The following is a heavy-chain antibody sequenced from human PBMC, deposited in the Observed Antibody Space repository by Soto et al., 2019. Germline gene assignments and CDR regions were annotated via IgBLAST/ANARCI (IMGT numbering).Heavy chain of an antibody. D-gene: IGHD3-10*01. CDR2: INHSGST. V-gene: IGHV4-34*01. Sequence: SETLSLTCAVYGGSFSGYYWSWIRQPPGKGLEWIGEINHSGSTNYNPSLKSRVTISVDTSKNQFSLKLSSVTAADTAVYYCARGGYYGSGRWLWFDPWGQGTLVTVSS. J-gene: IGHJ5*02. CDR1: GGSFSGYY. CDR3: ARGGYYGSGRWLWFDP.